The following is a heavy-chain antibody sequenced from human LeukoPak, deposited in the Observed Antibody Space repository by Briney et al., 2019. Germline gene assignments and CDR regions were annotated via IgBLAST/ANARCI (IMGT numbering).Heavy chain of an antibody. V-gene: IGHV4-59*01. CDR1: GGSISSYY. CDR2: NYYSGST. CDR3: ARDNLNYYGSGSGRYYYYGMDV. Sequence: SQTLSLTCTVSGGSISSYYWSWIRQPPGKGLEWVGYNYYSGSTNYNPSLKSRVTISVDTSKSQFSLKLSSVTAADTAVYYCARDNLNYYGSGSGRYYYYGMDVWGQGTTVTVSS. J-gene: IGHJ6*02. D-gene: IGHD3-10*01.